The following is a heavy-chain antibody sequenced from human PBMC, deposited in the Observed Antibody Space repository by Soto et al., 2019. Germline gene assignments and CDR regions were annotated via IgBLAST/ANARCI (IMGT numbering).Heavy chain of an antibody. D-gene: IGHD2-21*02. CDR2: IPQDGVDG. V-gene: IGHV3-7*03. CDR1: GFIFSMYS. J-gene: IGHJ6*02. Sequence: GGSLRLSCEVSGFIFSMYSMSWVHQTPGKGLEWVAKIPQDGVDGHYADAVKGRFTISRDNGKNSLYLQMNNLRAEDTAVYYCARDHLILPAHDFFYGSDVWGRGATVTVSS. CDR3: ARDHLILPAHDFFYGSDV.